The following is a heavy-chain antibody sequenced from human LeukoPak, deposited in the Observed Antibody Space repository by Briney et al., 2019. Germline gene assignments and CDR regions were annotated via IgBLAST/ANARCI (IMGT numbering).Heavy chain of an antibody. Sequence: GGSLRLSCAASGFTFSSYAMHWVRQAPGKGLEWVAVISYDGSNKYYADSVKGRFTISRDNSKNTLYLQMNSLRAEDTAVYYCARAHGWLRYYFGYWGQGTLVTVSP. V-gene: IGHV3-30-3*01. J-gene: IGHJ4*02. D-gene: IGHD5-12*01. CDR3: ARAHGWLRYYFGY. CDR1: GFTFSSYA. CDR2: ISYDGSNK.